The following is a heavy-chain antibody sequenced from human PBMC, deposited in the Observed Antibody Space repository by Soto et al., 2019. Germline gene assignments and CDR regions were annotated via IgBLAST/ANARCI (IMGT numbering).Heavy chain of an antibody. CDR3: ARASGGNSGWGHWSDP. CDR1: GYSISSGYY. D-gene: IGHD2-21*02. Sequence: PXETLSLTCAVSGYSISSGYYWGWIRQPPVRGLEWIGSFSHSGTTYYNPSLRSRVTISIDTSNNQFSPKLSSVTAADTAVYYCARASGGNSGWGHWSDPWGQGTLVTVSS. V-gene: IGHV4-38-2*01. J-gene: IGHJ5*02. CDR2: FSHSGTT.